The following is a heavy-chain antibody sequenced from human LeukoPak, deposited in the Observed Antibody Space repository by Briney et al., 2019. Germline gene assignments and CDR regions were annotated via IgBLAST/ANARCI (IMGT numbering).Heavy chain of an antibody. V-gene: IGHV3-23*01. Sequence: PGGSLRLSCAASGFIFSTYAMNWVRQAPGKGLEGISGVSNSGVSTNYAASVKGRFTISRDNSKNMLYLQMNGLRAEDTAVYYCAKDWNPSPNWFGPWGQGTLVIVSS. J-gene: IGHJ5*02. CDR2: VSNSGVST. CDR1: GFIFSTYA. CDR3: AKDWNPSPNWFGP. D-gene: IGHD1-1*01.